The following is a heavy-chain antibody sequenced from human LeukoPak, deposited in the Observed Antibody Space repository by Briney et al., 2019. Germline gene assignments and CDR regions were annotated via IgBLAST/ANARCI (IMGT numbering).Heavy chain of an antibody. Sequence: PSQTLSLTCTVSGGSISSGGYYWSWIRQHPGKGLEWIGYIYYSGSTYYNPSLKSRVTISVDTSKNQFSLKLSSVTAADTAVYYCARGDSSGYYFSSDPWGQGTLVTVSS. J-gene: IGHJ5*02. CDR2: IYYSGST. CDR3: ARGDSSGYYFSSDP. D-gene: IGHD3-22*01. CDR1: GGSISSGGYY. V-gene: IGHV4-31*03.